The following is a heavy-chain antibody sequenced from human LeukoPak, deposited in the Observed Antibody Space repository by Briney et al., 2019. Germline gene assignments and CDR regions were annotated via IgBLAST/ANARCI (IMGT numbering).Heavy chain of an antibody. Sequence: GGSLRLSCAASGFSFSSYAMNWVRQAPGKGLEWVSVICGSSSSTYYVDSVKGRFTIPRDNSKNTLYLQMNSLRAEDTAIYYCAKGSGGSCHSATDYWGQGTLVTVSS. CDR1: GFSFSSYA. V-gene: IGHV3-23*01. CDR2: ICGSSSST. CDR3: AKGSGGSCHSATDY. D-gene: IGHD2-15*01. J-gene: IGHJ4*02.